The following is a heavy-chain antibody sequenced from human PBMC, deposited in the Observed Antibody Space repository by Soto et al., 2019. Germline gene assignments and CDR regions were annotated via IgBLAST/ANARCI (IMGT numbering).Heavy chain of an antibody. CDR3: ARDRGSGRANWFDP. CDR1: GYTFTSYA. CDR2: INAGNGNT. Sequence: SVKVSCKASGYTFTSYAMHCVRQAPGQRLEWMGWINAGNGNTKYSQKFQGRVTITRDTSASTAYMELSSLRSEDTAVYYCARDRGSGRANWFDPWGQGTLVTVSS. V-gene: IGHV1-3*01. J-gene: IGHJ5*02. D-gene: IGHD6-19*01.